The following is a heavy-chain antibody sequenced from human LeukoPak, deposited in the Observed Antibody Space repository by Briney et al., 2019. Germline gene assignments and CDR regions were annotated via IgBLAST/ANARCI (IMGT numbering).Heavy chain of an antibody. J-gene: IGHJ6*02. CDR1: GGSIGSYY. CDR3: ARGAAGTGHYYYYYGMDV. Sequence: PSETLSLTCSVSGGSIGSYYWNWIRQPAGKGLEWIGRIYISGSSNYNRSLKSRVTMSVDTSKNQLTLRLSSVTAADTAVYYCARGAAGTGHYYYYYGMDVWGQGTTVTVSS. V-gene: IGHV4-4*07. CDR2: IYISGSS. D-gene: IGHD6-13*01.